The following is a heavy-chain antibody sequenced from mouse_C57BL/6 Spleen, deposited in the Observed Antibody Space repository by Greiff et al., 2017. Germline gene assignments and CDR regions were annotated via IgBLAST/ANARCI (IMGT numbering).Heavy chain of an antibody. J-gene: IGHJ3*01. Sequence: EVQLVESGPGLVKPSQSLSLTCSVTGYSITRGYYWNWIRQFPGNKLEWVGYISYDGSNNYTPSLQNRISITSDTSKNPFFLKLNSVTTEDTATYYCASSTMVTTGFAYWGQGTLVTVSA. D-gene: IGHD2-2*01. V-gene: IGHV3-6*01. CDR2: ISYDGSN. CDR1: GYSITRGYY. CDR3: ASSTMVTTGFAY.